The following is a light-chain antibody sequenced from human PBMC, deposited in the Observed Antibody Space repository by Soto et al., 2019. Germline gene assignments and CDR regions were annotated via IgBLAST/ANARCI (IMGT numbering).Light chain of an antibody. CDR1: SGDIGSYNR. CDR2: EVT. J-gene: IGLJ1*01. CDR3: NSYTSINTRAFV. Sequence: QSVLTQPASVSGSPGQSITISCTGNSGDIGSYNRVSWYQQHPGKAPKLIIYEVTDRPSGVSNRFSGSKSGNTASLTISGLQAEDEAEYYCNSYTSINTRAFVFGAGTKLTVL. V-gene: IGLV2-14*01.